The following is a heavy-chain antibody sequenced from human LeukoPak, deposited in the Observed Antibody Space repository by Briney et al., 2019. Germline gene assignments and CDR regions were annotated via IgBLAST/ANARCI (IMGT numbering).Heavy chain of an antibody. CDR3: AKDVASGSYYGTAFDI. V-gene: IGHV3-9*01. Sequence: AGGSLRLSCAASGFTFDDYAMHWVRQAPGKGLEWVSGISWNSGSIGYADSVKGRFTISRDNAKNSLYLQMNSLRAEDTALYYCAKDVASGSYYGTAFDIWGQGTMVTVSS. CDR2: ISWNSGSI. J-gene: IGHJ3*02. CDR1: GFTFDDYA. D-gene: IGHD1-26*01.